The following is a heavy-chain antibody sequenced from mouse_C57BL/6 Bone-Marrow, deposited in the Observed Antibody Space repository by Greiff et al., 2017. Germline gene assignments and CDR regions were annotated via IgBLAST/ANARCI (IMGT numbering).Heavy chain of an antibody. CDR2: IYPSDSET. D-gene: IGHD1-1*01. V-gene: IGHV1-61*01. Sequence: QVQLKQPGAELVRPGSSVKLSCKASGYTFTSYWMDWVKQRPGQGLEWIGNIYPSDSETHYNQKFKDKATLTVDKSSSTAYMQLSSLTSEDSAVYYCARYTVVADYWGQGTTLTVSS. J-gene: IGHJ2*01. CDR1: GYTFTSYW. CDR3: ARYTVVADY.